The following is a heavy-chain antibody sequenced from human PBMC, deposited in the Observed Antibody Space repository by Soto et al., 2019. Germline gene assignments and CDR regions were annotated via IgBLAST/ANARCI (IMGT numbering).Heavy chain of an antibody. CDR2: TYYRSKWYN. CDR1: GDSVSSNSAA. V-gene: IGHV6-1*01. J-gene: IGHJ6*02. CDR3: ARVEIYDFWSGYNTHPTKKYYYYGMDV. Sequence: SQTLSLTCAISGDSVSSNSAAWNWIRQSPSRGLEWLGRTYYRSKWYNDYAVSVKSRITINPDTSKNQFSLQLNSVTPEDTAVYYCARVEIYDFWSGYNTHPTKKYYYYGMDVWGQGTTVTVSS. D-gene: IGHD3-3*01.